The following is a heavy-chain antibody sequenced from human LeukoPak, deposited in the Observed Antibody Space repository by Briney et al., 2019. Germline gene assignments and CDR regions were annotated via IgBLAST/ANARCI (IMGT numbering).Heavy chain of an antibody. CDR2: ISWNSGSI. V-gene: IGHV3-9*03. CDR1: GFTFDDYA. J-gene: IGHJ3*02. CDR3: AKDRIAVAGSDAFDI. D-gene: IGHD6-19*01. Sequence: PGGSLRLSCAASGFTFDDYAMHWVRQAPGKGLEWVSGISWNSGSIGYADSVKGRFTISRDNAKNSLYLQMNSLRAEDMALYYCAKDRIAVAGSDAFDIWGQGTMVAVSS.